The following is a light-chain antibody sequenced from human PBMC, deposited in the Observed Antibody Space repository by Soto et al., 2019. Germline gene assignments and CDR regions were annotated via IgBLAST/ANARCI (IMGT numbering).Light chain of an antibody. Sequence: QSVLTQSPSASGSPGQSVTISCTGTGSDVGGYNYVSWYQQHPGKAPKLMIYEVSKRPSGVPDRFSGSKSGNTASLTVSGLQAEDEADYYCSSYAGSNNVVFGGGTKLTVL. CDR1: GSDVGGYNY. CDR3: SSYAGSNNVV. CDR2: EVS. V-gene: IGLV2-8*01. J-gene: IGLJ2*01.